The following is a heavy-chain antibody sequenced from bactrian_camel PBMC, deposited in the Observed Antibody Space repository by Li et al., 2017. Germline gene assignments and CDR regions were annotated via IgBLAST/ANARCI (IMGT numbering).Heavy chain of an antibody. V-gene: IGHV3S53*01. CDR2: IDSVGGT. J-gene: IGHJ7*01. Sequence: HVQLVESGGGSVQAGGSLTLSCDVSGNVYKSWSMGWFRHPKNEGEGVAAIDSVGGTIYADSVKGRFTISIDNAKTTLSLQMNDLRPEDTGQYACAIRGSNVVGIAATFWGMYEWGKGTQVTVS. CDR1: GNVYKSWS. D-gene: IGHD4*01.